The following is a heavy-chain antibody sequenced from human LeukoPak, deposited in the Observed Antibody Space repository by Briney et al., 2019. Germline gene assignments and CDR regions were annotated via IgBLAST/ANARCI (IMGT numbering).Heavy chain of an antibody. CDR2: IDPSDSYT. J-gene: IGHJ5*02. Sequence: KSGESLRISCKGSGYIFTNYWISWVRQMPGKGLEWMGRIDPSDSYTNYSPFFQGHVTISADKSISTAYLQWSSLKASDTAMYYCARGRAATGTDWFDPWGQGTLVTVSS. V-gene: IGHV5-10-1*01. D-gene: IGHD6-13*01. CDR3: ARGRAATGTDWFDP. CDR1: GYIFTNYW.